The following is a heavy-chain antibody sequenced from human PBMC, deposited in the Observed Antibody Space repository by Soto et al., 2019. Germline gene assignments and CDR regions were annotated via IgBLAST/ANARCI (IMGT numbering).Heavy chain of an antibody. J-gene: IGHJ4*02. V-gene: IGHV3-21*01. Sequence: EVQLVESGGGLVKPGGSLRLSCAASGFTFSSYSMNWVRQAPGKGLEWVSSISSSSSYIYYADSVKGRFTISRDNAKNSLYLQMNSLRAEDTAVYYCARGGSASRGFDNWGQGTLVTVSS. CDR3: ARGGSASRGFDN. CDR2: ISSSSSYI. CDR1: GFTFSSYS. D-gene: IGHD6-6*01.